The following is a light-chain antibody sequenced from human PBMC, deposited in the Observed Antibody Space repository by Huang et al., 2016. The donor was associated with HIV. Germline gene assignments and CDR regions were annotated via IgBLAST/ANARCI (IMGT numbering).Light chain of an antibody. Sequence: EILLTQSPATLSLSPGERATLSCRASQSISNFLAWYQQRPGQPPRLRIYDASTRATGIPDRFSGSGSGTDFTLTISTLEPEDFAVYYCQQRSSWPPFTFGPGTRVDFK. CDR2: DAS. J-gene: IGKJ3*01. CDR3: QQRSSWPPFT. CDR1: QSISNF. V-gene: IGKV3-11*01.